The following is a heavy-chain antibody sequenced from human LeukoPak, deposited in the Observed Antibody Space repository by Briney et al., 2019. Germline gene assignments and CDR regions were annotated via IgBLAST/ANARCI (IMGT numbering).Heavy chain of an antibody. Sequence: PSETLSLTCTVSGGSISSSSYYWGWIRQPPGKGLEWIGSIYYSGSTYYNPSLQSRVTISVDTSKNQFSLKLSSVTAADTAVYYCAREERYYYDSSGYPDAFDIWGQGTMVTVSS. V-gene: IGHV4-39*07. CDR1: GGSISSSSYY. J-gene: IGHJ3*02. D-gene: IGHD3-22*01. CDR3: AREERYYYDSSGYPDAFDI. CDR2: IYYSGST.